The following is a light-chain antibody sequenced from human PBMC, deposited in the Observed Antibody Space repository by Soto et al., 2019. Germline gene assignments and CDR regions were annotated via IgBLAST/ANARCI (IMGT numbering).Light chain of an antibody. Sequence: EIVMRHSPLNLCVSXAARATLSXXXXQSVTNSYLAWYQQKPGQAPRLLIFGASTRAAGIPARFSGSGSGTEFTLTISSLQSEDFAVYFCQQYDDWLRLTFGGGTKV. J-gene: IGKJ4*01. CDR3: QQYDDWLRLT. CDR1: QSVTNSY. V-gene: IGKV3-15*01. CDR2: GAS.